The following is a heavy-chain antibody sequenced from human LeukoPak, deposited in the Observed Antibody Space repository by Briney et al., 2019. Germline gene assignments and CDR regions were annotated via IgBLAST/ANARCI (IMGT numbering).Heavy chain of an antibody. V-gene: IGHV1-18*04. D-gene: IGHD2-8*01. CDR2: ISIYSRDT. CDR3: AREGGVVEGMLYIHPNEEDYYGMDV. CDR1: GYSFSDYG. J-gene: IGHJ6*02. Sequence: ASVKVSCRASGYSFSDYGITWVRQAPGQGLEWMGWISIYSRDTKYAQKFQGRVTISTGTSTSTVYMEMRRLTSDDTAVYYCAREGGVVEGMLYIHPNEEDYYGMDVWGQGTTVIVSS.